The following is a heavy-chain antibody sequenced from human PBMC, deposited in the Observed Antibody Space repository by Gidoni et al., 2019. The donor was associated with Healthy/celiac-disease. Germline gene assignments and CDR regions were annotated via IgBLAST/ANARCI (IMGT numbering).Heavy chain of an antibody. V-gene: IGHV4-59*01. CDR2: IYYSGST. J-gene: IGHJ3*02. CDR1: VGSISSYY. Sequence: QVQLQESGPGLVKPSETLSLTCTVSVGSISSYYWSWIRQPPGKGLEWIGYIYYSGSTNYNPSLKSRVTISVDTSKNQFSLKLSSVTAADTAVYYCARSPTVTPPFDAFDIWGQGTMVTVSS. CDR3: ARSPTVTPPFDAFDI. D-gene: IGHD4-17*01.